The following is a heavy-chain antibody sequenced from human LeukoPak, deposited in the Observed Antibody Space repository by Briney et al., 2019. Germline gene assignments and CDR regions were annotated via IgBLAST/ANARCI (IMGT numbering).Heavy chain of an antibody. J-gene: IGHJ6*02. CDR1: GFTFSSYW. CDR3: ARDGGYDFWSGAYGMDV. CDR2: IKQDGSEK. D-gene: IGHD3-3*01. V-gene: IGHV3-7*03. Sequence: GGSLRLSCAASGFTFSSYWMSWVRQAPGKGLEWVANIKQDGSEKYYVDSVKGRFTISRDNAKNSLYLQMNSLRAEDTAVYYCARDGGYDFWSGAYGMDVWGQGTTVTVSS.